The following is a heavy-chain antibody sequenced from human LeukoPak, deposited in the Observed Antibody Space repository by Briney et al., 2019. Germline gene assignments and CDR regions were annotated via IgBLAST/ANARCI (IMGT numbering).Heavy chain of an antibody. CDR3: ARTNYYGSGSYYPDL. CDR2: IFYSGST. J-gene: IGHJ5*02. Sequence: SETLSLTCTVSGDSMSSYYWSWIRQPPGRGLEWIAYIFYSGSTSYNTSLKSRVAISMNTSRNQLSLKLSSVTAADTAVYYCARTNYYGSGSYYPDLWGQGTLVTVSS. CDR1: GDSMSSYY. V-gene: IGHV4-59*12. D-gene: IGHD3-10*01.